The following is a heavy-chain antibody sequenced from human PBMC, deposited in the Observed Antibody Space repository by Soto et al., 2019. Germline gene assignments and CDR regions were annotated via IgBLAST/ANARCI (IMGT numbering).Heavy chain of an antibody. J-gene: IGHJ4*02. Sequence: SETLSLTCTVSSGSIKTDVWWSWLRRPPGKGLEWIGEIYQNGHTNYNPSLKSRVTMSVDKSKNQFSLMLTSVTAADTAMYYCARDAAVAGETDRFDYWGQGILVTVSS. CDR3: ARDAAVAGETDRFDY. CDR2: IYQNGHT. D-gene: IGHD6-19*01. CDR1: SGSIKTDVW. V-gene: IGHV4-4*02.